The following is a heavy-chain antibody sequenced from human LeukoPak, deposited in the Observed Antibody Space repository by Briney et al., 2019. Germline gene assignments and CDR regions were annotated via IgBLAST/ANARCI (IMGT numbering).Heavy chain of an antibody. CDR2: INSDGSST. D-gene: IGHD3-10*01. J-gene: IGHJ6*04. Sequence: PGGSLRLSCAASGFTFSSYWMHWVRQAPGKGLVWVSRINSDGSSTSYADSVKGRFTISRDNAKNTLYLQMNSLRAEDTAVYYCARVLNSGSYGSGSYLWGKGTTVTVSS. V-gene: IGHV3-74*01. CDR1: GFTFSSYW. CDR3: ARVLNSGSYGSGSYL.